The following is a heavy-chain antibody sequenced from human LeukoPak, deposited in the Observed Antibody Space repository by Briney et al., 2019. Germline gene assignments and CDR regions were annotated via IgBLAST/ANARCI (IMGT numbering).Heavy chain of an antibody. J-gene: IGHJ4*02. Sequence: GGSLRLSCAASGFTFEDNGMSWVRQALGKGLEWVSGLNWNGGSTGYADSVKGRFTISRDNARNSLYLQMNSLRTEDTALYYCATHSYYYGSGSYPHYLDYWGQGTLVTVSA. D-gene: IGHD3-10*01. CDR2: LNWNGGST. CDR3: ATHSYYYGSGSYPHYLDY. V-gene: IGHV3-20*04. CDR1: GFTFEDNG.